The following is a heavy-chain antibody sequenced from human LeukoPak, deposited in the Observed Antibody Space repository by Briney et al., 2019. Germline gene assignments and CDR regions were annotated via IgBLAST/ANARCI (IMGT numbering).Heavy chain of an antibody. CDR3: ARDARQQLVERFDY. V-gene: IGHV3-48*04. CDR1: GFTFSSYG. Sequence: PGGSLRLSCAASGFTFSSYGMHWVRQAPGKGLEWVSYISSSGSTIYYADSVKGRFAISRDNAKNSLYLQMNSLRAEDTAVYYCARDARQQLVERFDYWGQGTLVTVSS. J-gene: IGHJ4*02. CDR2: ISSSGSTI. D-gene: IGHD6-13*01.